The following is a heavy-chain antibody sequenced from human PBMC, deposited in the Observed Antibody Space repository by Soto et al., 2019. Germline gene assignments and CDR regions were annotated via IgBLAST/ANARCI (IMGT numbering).Heavy chain of an antibody. CDR3: AHSNYDLAVLAFDL. Sequence: QITLRESGPTLVKPTQTLTLTCTFSGFSLTTRGVGVGWIRQPPGKALEWLALIYWDDDKRYSPSLNSRLTITKDTSKNQVVLRMTNMDPVDTATYYCAHSNYDLAVLAFDLGGQGTLVTVSS. CDR2: IYWDDDK. CDR1: GFSLTTRGVG. V-gene: IGHV2-5*02. J-gene: IGHJ4*02. D-gene: IGHD3-3*01.